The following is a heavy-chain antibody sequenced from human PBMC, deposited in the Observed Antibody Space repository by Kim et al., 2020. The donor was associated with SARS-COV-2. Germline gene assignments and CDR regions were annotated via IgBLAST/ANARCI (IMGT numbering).Heavy chain of an antibody. V-gene: IGHV4-4*09. CDR3: ARSDYSGWFDP. CDR2: T. Sequence: TNYNPSLKSRVTISVDTSKNQFSLKLSSVTAADTAVYYCARSDYSGWFDPWGQGTLVTVSS. J-gene: IGHJ5*02. D-gene: IGHD3-10*01.